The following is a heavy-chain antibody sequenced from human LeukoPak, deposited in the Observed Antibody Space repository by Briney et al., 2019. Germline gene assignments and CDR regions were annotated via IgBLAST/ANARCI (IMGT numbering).Heavy chain of an antibody. CDR3: ARHGSITMVRGRLRYYYMDV. Sequence: PGGSLRLSCAASGFTMSNNAMSWVRQAPGKGLEWVSAINGGNSDTNYAESVKGRFTISRDNTRNTLYLQINSLRAEDTAVYYCARHGSITMVRGRLRYYYMDVWGKGTTVTISS. J-gene: IGHJ6*03. D-gene: IGHD3-10*01. CDR1: GFTMSNNA. V-gene: IGHV3-23*01. CDR2: INGGNSDT.